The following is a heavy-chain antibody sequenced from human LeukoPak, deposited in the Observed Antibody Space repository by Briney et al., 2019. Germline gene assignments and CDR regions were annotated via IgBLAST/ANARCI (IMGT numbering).Heavy chain of an antibody. CDR1: GGSISSDNYY. D-gene: IGHD3-9*01. CDR3: ARARYVNSFYAFDI. Sequence: SETLSLTCTVSGGSISSDNYYWGWIRQPPGKGLEWIGTIYYSGSTYYNPSLKSRVTISVDTSNNQFSLKLSSVTAADTAVYYCARARYVNSFYAFDIWGQGTLVTVSS. J-gene: IGHJ3*02. CDR2: IYYSGST. V-gene: IGHV4-39*01.